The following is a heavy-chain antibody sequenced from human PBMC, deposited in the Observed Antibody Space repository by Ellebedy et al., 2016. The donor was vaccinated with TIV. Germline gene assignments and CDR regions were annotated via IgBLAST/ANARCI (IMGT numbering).Heavy chain of an antibody. CDR2: IKSISEGGTP. J-gene: IGHJ4*02. V-gene: IGHV3-15*01. CDR1: GFTFSNAW. CDR3: TTAPDY. Sequence: PGGSLRLSCAASGFTFSNAWMSWVRQAPGKGLEWVGRIKSISEGGTPDYAAPVKGRFTISRDDSKNTLYLQMNSLKTEDTAVYYCTTAPDYWGQGTLVTVSS.